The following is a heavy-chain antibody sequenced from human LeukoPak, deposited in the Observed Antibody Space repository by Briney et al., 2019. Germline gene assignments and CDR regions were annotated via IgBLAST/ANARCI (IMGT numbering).Heavy chain of an antibody. CDR3: TREAWNYRYYYYGMDV. CDR2: IRSKAYGGTT. V-gene: IGHV3-49*04. CDR1: GLTFGDYA. Sequence: GGSLRLSCTASGLTFGDYAMSWVRQAPGKGLEWVGFIRSKAYGGTTEYAASVKGRFTISRDDSKSIAYLQMNSLKTEDTAVYYCTREAWNYRYYYYGMDVWGQGTTVTVSS. D-gene: IGHD1-7*01. J-gene: IGHJ6*02.